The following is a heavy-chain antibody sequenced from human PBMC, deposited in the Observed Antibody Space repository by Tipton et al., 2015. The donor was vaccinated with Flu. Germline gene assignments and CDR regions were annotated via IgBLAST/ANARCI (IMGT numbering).Heavy chain of an antibody. Sequence: CAASGFTFVNYALTWVRQAPGKGLEWVSSISGSGYTTFYTGSVKGRFTISRDNSRNIVYLEMNGLRADDSAIYYCARLPSNFGDYPSYLDPWGQGTLVIVSS. J-gene: IGHJ5*02. V-gene: IGHV3-23*01. CDR3: ARLPSNFGDYPSYLDP. CDR1: GFTFVNYA. D-gene: IGHD3-10*01. CDR2: ISGSGYTT.